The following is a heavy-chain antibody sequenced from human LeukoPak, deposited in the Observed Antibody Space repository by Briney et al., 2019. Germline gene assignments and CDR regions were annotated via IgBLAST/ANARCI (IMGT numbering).Heavy chain of an antibody. Sequence: SETLSLTYAVYGGSFSGYYWSWIRQPPGKGLEWIGEINHSGSTNYNPSLKSRVTISVDTSKNQFSLKLSSVTAADTAVYYCARGKPYHDYGDLYYYYYYMDVWGKGTTVTVSS. CDR3: ARGKPYHDYGDLYYYYYYMDV. CDR1: GGSFSGYY. J-gene: IGHJ6*03. D-gene: IGHD4-17*01. CDR2: INHSGST. V-gene: IGHV4-34*01.